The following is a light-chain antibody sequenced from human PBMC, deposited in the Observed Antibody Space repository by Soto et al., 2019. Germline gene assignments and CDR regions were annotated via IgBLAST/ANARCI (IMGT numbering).Light chain of an antibody. J-gene: IGKJ4*01. CDR3: QQYGTSSLT. V-gene: IGKV3-20*01. Sequence: IVFTQSPSTLPLSHGEKATRSCRASQSVSSSYLVWYQQKPGQAPRLLIYGASSRATGIPDRFSGSGSGTDFTLTINRLEPEDFAVYYCQQYGTSSLTFGGRTKV. CDR2: GAS. CDR1: QSVSSSY.